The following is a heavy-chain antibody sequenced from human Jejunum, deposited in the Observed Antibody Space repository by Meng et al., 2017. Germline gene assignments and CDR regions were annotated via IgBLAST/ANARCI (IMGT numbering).Heavy chain of an antibody. CDR3: ARDLLGPAIAATGWFDP. Sequence: VRLQESGPGMVKPSGTLSLTCAVSGASISDSNWWSWVRQPPGKGLEWIGEIYHTGTPNYNPSLKSRVTMSLDKSKNQFSLELTSVTAADTAVYYCARDLLGPAIAATGWFDPWGQGTLVTVSS. J-gene: IGHJ5*02. D-gene: IGHD6-13*01. CDR2: IYHTGTP. V-gene: IGHV4-4*02. CDR1: GASISDSNW.